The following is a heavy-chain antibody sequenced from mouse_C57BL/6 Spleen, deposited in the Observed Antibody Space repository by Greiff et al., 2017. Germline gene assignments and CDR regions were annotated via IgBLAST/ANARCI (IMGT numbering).Heavy chain of an antibody. J-gene: IGHJ2*01. CDR1: GFTFSSYA. Sequence: DVKLVESGGGLVKPGGSLKLSCAASGFTFSSYAMSWVRQTPEKRLEWVATISDGGSYTYYPDNVKGRFTISRDNAKNNLYLQMSHLKSEDTAMYYCARVSNYVDYWGQGTTLTVSS. CDR3: ARVSNYVDY. V-gene: IGHV5-4*03. CDR2: ISDGGSYT. D-gene: IGHD1-1*01.